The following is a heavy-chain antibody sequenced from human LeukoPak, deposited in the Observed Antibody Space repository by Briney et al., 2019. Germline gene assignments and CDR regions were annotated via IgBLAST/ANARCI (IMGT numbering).Heavy chain of an antibody. V-gene: IGHV1-69*01. CDR3: ARGPQYYYYNMAV. CDR2: IIAVFGTA. CDR1: GGTFSSYA. J-gene: IGHJ6*03. Sequence: GSSVKVSCKASGGTFSSYAISWVRQAPGQGLEWMGGIIAVFGTANYAQKFQGRVTITADESTSTAYMELSSLRSEDTAVYYRARGPQYYYYNMAVWGKGTTVTVSS.